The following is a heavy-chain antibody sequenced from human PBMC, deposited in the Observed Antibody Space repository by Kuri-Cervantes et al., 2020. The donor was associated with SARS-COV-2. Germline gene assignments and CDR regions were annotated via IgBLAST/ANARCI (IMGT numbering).Heavy chain of an antibody. CDR2: ISSSSTYT. V-gene: IGHV3-11*06. CDR1: GFIFSDYY. Sequence: LSLTCAASGFIFSDYYMSWIHQAPGKGLEWVSYISSSSTYTNYTDSVRGRFTISRDKAKNVLYLQMNSLRAEDTAVYYCASTIFGVRTFAYWGQGTLVTVSS. CDR3: ASTIFGVRTFAY. J-gene: IGHJ4*02. D-gene: IGHD3-3*01.